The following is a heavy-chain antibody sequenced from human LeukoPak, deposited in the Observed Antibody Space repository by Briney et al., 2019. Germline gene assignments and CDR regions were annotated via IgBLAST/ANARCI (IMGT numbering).Heavy chain of an antibody. CDR3: ARVWSSNWDYYYDSSGYDDY. CDR1: GGSISSGGYY. CDR2: TYYSGST. J-gene: IGHJ4*02. Sequence: PSETLSLTCTVSGGSISSGGYYWSWIRQHPGKGLEWIGYTYYSGSTYYNPSLKSRVTISVDTSKNQFSLKLSSVTAADTAVYYCARVWSSNWDYYYDSSGYDDYWGQGTLVTVSS. D-gene: IGHD3-22*01. V-gene: IGHV4-31*03.